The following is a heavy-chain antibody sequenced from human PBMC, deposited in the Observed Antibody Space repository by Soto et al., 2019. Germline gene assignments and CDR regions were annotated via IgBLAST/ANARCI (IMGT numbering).Heavy chain of an antibody. CDR3: ASRNEREHAYDV. J-gene: IGHJ3*01. CDR2: PYDVDGS. V-gene: IGHV3-53*01. D-gene: IGHD1-1*01. CDR1: GLTVSGKKY. Sequence: DVQLVESGGGLIQPGESLRLSCAAFGLTVSGKKYVAWVRQAPGKGLEWVSAPYDVDGSFYADSVKGRFTTSTDSSKTTVYLQMKGLRPDDTAVYYCASRNEREHAYDVWGQGTTVTVSS.